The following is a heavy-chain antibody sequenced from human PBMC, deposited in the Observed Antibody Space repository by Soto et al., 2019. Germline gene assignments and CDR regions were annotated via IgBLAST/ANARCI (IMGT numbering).Heavy chain of an antibody. V-gene: IGHV1-18*01. J-gene: IGHJ6*02. CDR2: ISAYNGNT. D-gene: IGHD1-7*01. Sequence: QVQLVQSGGEVKKPGASVKVSCKASGYTFTTYDISWVRQAPGQGLEWMGWISAYNGNTNYEQKLQGRVTMTTDTSPSTAYMELRSLRSDDTAVYYCASDRTGTTGGYYNGMDVWGQGTTVTVSS. CDR1: GYTFTTYD. CDR3: ASDRTGTTGGYYNGMDV.